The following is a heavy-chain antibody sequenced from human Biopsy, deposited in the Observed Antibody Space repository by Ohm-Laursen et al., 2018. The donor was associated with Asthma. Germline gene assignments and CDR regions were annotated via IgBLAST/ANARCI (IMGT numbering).Heavy chain of an antibody. J-gene: IGHJ6*02. V-gene: IGHV1-18*01. CDR3: ARAVDYSHYYGIDV. CDR1: GYTFNSAG. Sequence: ASVKASCKPSGYTFNSAGITWVRQAPGQGLEWMGWISVYNGNTKVAQKLQDRVTTITDTSTSTAYMELRSLRSDDTAVYFCARAVDYSHYYGIDVWGQGTTVTVS. D-gene: IGHD3-10*01. CDR2: ISVYNGNT.